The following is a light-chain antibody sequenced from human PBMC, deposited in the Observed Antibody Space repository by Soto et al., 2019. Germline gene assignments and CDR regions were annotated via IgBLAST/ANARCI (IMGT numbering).Light chain of an antibody. V-gene: IGKV1-5*03. J-gene: IGKJ1*01. CDR2: KAS. CDR1: QTISSW. Sequence: DIPMTQSPSTLSGSVVHRVTITCRASQTISSWLAWYQQKPGKAPKLLIYKASTLKSGVPSRFSGSGSGTEFTLTISSLQPDDFATYYCQHYNSYSEAFGQGTKVDIK. CDR3: QHYNSYSEA.